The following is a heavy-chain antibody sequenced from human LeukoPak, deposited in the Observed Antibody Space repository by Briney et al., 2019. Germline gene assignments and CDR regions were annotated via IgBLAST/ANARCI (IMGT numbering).Heavy chain of an antibody. J-gene: IGHJ6*02. D-gene: IGHD2-21*02. Sequence: SETLSLTCTVSGDITHYWGWIRQPPGKGLECIGSIYFSGSTYYNPSLRSRVTISLDTSKKQLSLKLSSVTAADTAMYYCTNDFHMDVWGQGTTVTVSS. CDR2: IYFSGST. V-gene: IGHV4-39*07. CDR3: TNDFHMDV. CDR1: GDITHY.